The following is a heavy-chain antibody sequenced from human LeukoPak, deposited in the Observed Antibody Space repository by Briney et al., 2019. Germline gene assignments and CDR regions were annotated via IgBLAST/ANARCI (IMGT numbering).Heavy chain of an antibody. CDR3: ARDPYNGYYGDDYYYYMDV. D-gene: IGHD4-17*01. CDR1: GFTFSNYN. J-gene: IGHJ6*03. V-gene: IGHV3-21*01. CDR2: ITRDSIYT. Sequence: PGGSLRLSCAASGFTFSNYNMNWVRQTPGKGLEWVSSITRDSIYTFYADSVKGRFTISRDNAKNSLSLQMNSLRVEDTAVYYCARDPYNGYYGDDYYYYMDVWGKGTTVTISS.